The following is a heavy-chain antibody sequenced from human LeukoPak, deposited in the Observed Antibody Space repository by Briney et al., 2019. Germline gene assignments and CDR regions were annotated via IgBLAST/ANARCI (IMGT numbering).Heavy chain of an antibody. CDR2: INWNGDST. Sequence: GGSLRLSCAASGFTFDAYGMSWVRQAPGKGLEWLSGINWNGDSTGYADSVKGRFTISRDNAKNSLYLQMNSLRAEDTALYYCARDPNYYYDSSGYFPFDYWGQGTLVTVSS. J-gene: IGHJ4*02. V-gene: IGHV3-20*04. CDR1: GFTFDAYG. D-gene: IGHD3-22*01. CDR3: ARDPNYYYDSSGYFPFDY.